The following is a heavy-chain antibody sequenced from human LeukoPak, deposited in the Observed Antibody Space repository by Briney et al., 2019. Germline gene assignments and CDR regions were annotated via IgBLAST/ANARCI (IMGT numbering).Heavy chain of an antibody. J-gene: IGHJ4*02. CDR1: GGSISSYY. CDR3: ARLRYSSSSIDY. D-gene: IGHD6-6*01. V-gene: IGHV4-59*08. Sequence: SETLSLTCTVSGGSISSYYWSWIRQPPGKGLEWIGYIYYSGSTNYNPSLKGRVTISVDTSKNQFSLKLSSVTAADTAVYYCARLRYSSSSIDYWGQGTLVTVSS. CDR2: IYYSGST.